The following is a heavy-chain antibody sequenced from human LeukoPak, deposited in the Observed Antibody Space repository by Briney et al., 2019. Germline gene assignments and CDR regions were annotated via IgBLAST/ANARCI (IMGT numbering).Heavy chain of an antibody. CDR3: AKSRQTYSSGFFDY. V-gene: IGHV3-23*01. J-gene: IGHJ4*02. D-gene: IGHD6-19*01. CDR1: GFTFGDYV. Sequence: PGGSLRLSCTASGFTFGDYVMSWVRQAPGKGLEWVSGISGSGGGTYYAESVRGRFTISRDNSKNTLYLQMNSLRAEDTAVYYCAKSRQTYSSGFFDYWGQGTLVTVSS. CDR2: ISGSGGGT.